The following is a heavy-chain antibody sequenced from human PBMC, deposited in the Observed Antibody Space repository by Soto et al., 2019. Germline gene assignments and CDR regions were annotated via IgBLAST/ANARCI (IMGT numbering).Heavy chain of an antibody. CDR1: GSTFTGDY. V-gene: IGHV1-2*04. CDR3: ARGARIQLWLLGARYGMDV. J-gene: IGHJ6*02. CDR2: INPNSGGT. Sequence: VQLVQSGAAVKKPGASVKVSCKASGSTFTGDYMHWVRQAPGQGLEWMGWINPNSGGTNYAQKFQGWVTMTRDTSISTAYMELSRLRSDDTAVYYCARGARIQLWLLGARYGMDVWGQGTTVTVSS. D-gene: IGHD5-18*01.